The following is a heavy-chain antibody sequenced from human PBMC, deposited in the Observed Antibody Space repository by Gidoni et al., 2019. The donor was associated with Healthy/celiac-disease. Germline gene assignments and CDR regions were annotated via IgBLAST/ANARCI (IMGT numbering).Heavy chain of an antibody. Sequence: QVQLVESGGGVVQPGRSLRLSCAASGFTFSSYAMHWVRQAPGKGLEWVAVISYDGSNKYYADSVKGRFTISRDNSKNTLYLQMNSLRAEDTAVYYCARGGSGSGSYSHQLYNWFDPWGQGTLVTVSS. V-gene: IGHV3-30-3*01. CDR1: GFTFSSYA. D-gene: IGHD3-10*01. CDR2: ISYDGSNK. J-gene: IGHJ5*02. CDR3: ARGGSGSGSYSHQLYNWFDP.